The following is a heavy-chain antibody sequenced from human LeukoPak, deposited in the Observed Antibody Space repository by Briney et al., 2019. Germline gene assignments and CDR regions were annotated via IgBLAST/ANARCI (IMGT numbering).Heavy chain of an antibody. V-gene: IGHV3-30*07. D-gene: IGHD5-24*01. Sequence: GGSLRLSCAASGFTFSSYAMHWVRQAPGKGLEWVAVIWYDGSNKYYADSVKGRFTISRDNSKNTLYLQMNSLRAEDTAVYYCARQMATVYYFDYWGQGTLVTVSS. CDR2: IWYDGSNK. CDR3: ARQMATVYYFDY. CDR1: GFTFSSYA. J-gene: IGHJ4*02.